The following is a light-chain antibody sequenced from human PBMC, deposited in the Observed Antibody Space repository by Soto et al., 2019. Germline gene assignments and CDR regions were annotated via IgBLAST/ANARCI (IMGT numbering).Light chain of an antibody. CDR1: QSINNW. J-gene: IGKJ1*01. Sequence: DIQMTQSPSTLSASVGDRVTISCRASQSINNWLAWYQQKPGQVPKLLIYDASNLESGVPSRFSGSGSGTEFTLPISSLQPDDFATYYCQQYSSYLRTFGQGTKVEIK. CDR3: QQYSSYLRT. V-gene: IGKV1-5*01. CDR2: DAS.